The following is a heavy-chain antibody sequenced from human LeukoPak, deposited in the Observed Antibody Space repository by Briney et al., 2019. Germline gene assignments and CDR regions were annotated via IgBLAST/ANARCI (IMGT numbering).Heavy chain of an antibody. V-gene: IGHV4-34*01. D-gene: IGHD4-17*01. Sequence: SETLSLTCAVYGGSFSGYYWSWIRQPPGKGLEWIGEINHSGSTNYNPSLKSRVTISVDTSKNQFSLKLSSVTAADTAVYYCARFTVTTRKARFDPWAREPWSPSPQ. J-gene: IGHJ5*02. CDR3: ARFTVTTRKARFDP. CDR2: INHSGST. CDR1: GGSFSGYY.